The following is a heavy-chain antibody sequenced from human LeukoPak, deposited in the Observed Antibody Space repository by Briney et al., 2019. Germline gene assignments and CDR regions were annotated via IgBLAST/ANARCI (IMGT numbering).Heavy chain of an antibody. CDR1: GYSISSDYF. CDR3: ARDSGWNYYDSSGYYDGGEDY. CDR2: FYHSGST. D-gene: IGHD3-22*01. Sequence: KPSETLSLTCTVSGYSISSDYFWGWIRQPPGKGLEYIATFYHSGSTYYNPSLKSRVTISVDTSKNQFSLKLSSVTAADTAVYYCARDSGWNYYDSSGYYDGGEDYWGQGTLVTVSS. V-gene: IGHV4-38-2*02. J-gene: IGHJ4*02.